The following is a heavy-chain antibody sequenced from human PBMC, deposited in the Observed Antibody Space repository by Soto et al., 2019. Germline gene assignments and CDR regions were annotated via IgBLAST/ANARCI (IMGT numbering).Heavy chain of an antibody. V-gene: IGHV1-69*13. CDR1: GGTFSSYA. D-gene: IGHD3-3*01. J-gene: IGHJ6*02. Sequence: SVKVSCKASGGTFSSYAISWVRQAPGQGLEWMGGIIPIFGTANYAQKFQGRVTITADESTSTAYMELSSLRSEDTAVYYCARGGRGYYTGNYYYYGMDVWGQGTTVTVYS. CDR2: IIPIFGTA. CDR3: ARGGRGYYTGNYYYYGMDV.